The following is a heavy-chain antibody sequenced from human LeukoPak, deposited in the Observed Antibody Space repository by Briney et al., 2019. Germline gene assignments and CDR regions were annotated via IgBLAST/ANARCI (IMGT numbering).Heavy chain of an antibody. CDR1: GYTLTELS. Sequence: GASVKVSCKVSGYTLTELSTHWVRQAPGKGLEWMGGFDPEDGETIYAQKFQGRVTMTEDTSTDTAYMELSSLRSEDTAVYYCATAITDNYYYYYMDVWGKGTTVTVSS. CDR3: ATAITDNYYYYYMDV. D-gene: IGHD5-12*01. J-gene: IGHJ6*03. V-gene: IGHV1-24*01. CDR2: FDPEDGET.